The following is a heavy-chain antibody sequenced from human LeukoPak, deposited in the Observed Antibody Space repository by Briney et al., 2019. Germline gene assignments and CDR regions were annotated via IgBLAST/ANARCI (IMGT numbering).Heavy chain of an antibody. D-gene: IGHD3-3*01. J-gene: IGHJ4*02. V-gene: IGHV3-33*08. CDR3: ARYDFWGGDFDY. CDR1: GFTFGSYA. Sequence: GGSLRLSCAASGFTFGSYAMSWVRQAPGKGLEWVAVIWYDGSNKYYADSVKGRFTISRDNSKNTLYLQMNSLGAEDTAVYYCARYDFWGGDFDYWGQGTLVTGSS. CDR2: IWYDGSNK.